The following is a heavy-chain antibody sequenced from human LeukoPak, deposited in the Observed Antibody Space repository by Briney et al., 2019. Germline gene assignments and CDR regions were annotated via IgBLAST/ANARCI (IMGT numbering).Heavy chain of an antibody. V-gene: IGHV1-69*04. CDR3: AREAVYSGSYFFDY. Sequence: ASVEVSCKASGGTFSSYAISWVRQAPGQGLEWMGRIIPILGIANYAQKFQGRVTITADKSTSTAYMELSSLRSEDTAVYYCAREAVYSGSYFFDYWGQGTLVTVSS. CDR2: IIPILGIA. D-gene: IGHD1-26*01. J-gene: IGHJ4*02. CDR1: GGTFSSYA.